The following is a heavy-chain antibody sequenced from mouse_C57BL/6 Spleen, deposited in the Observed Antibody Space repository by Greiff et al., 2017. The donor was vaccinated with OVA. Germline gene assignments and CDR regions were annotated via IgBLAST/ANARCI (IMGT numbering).Heavy chain of an antibody. J-gene: IGHJ1*03. V-gene: IGHV1-69*01. CDR3: ARKVYYGDSYWDFEV. CDR2: IDPSDSYT. CDR1: GYTFTSYW. D-gene: IGHD2-13*01. Sequence: QVQLQQPGAELVMPGASVKLSCKASGYTFTSYWMHWVKQRPGQGLEWIGEIDPSDSYTNSNQKFKGKSTLTVDTSSIPAYMKRSSRTSEDTAVYYGARKVYYGDSYWDFEVWGKGTTVTVSS.